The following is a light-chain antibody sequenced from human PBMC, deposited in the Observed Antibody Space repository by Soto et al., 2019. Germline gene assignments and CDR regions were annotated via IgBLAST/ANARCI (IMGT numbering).Light chain of an antibody. V-gene: IGLV2-23*02. CDR3: CSYARSVI. CDR2: EVS. Sequence: QSALTQPASVSGSPGQSITISCTGTSSDVGSYNLVSWYQQYPGKAPKLMIYEVSKRPSGVSGRFSGSKSGNTASLTVSGLQAEDEADYYCCSYARSVIFGGGTKVTVL. J-gene: IGLJ2*01. CDR1: SSDVGSYNL.